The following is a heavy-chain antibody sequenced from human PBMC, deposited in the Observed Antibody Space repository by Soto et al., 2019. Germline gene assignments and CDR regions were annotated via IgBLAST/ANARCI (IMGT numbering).Heavy chain of an antibody. V-gene: IGHV1-18*01. CDR3: ARDLPPVDY. CDR2: ISAYNGNT. CDR1: GYTFSSYH. J-gene: IGHJ4*02. Sequence: QIQLVQSGAEVKKPGASVKVSCKASGYTFSSYHITWVRQAPGQGLEWMGWISAYNGNTNYAQNLQGRVTMTTDPSTGTAYMELRSLTSGDTTVYYCARDLPPVDYGGQGTLVTVSS.